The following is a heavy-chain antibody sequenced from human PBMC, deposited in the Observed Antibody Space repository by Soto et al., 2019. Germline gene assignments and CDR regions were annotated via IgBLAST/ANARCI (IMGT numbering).Heavy chain of an antibody. CDR3: ARDAWQWPTPGYYGMDV. CDR1: GGSVSSGSYY. D-gene: IGHD6-19*01. V-gene: IGHV4-61*01. CDR2: IYYSGSN. J-gene: IGHJ6*02. Sequence: QVQLQESGPGLVKPSETLSLTCTVSGGSVSSGSYYWSWIRQPPGKGLEWIGYIYYSGSNNYNPPLRSRVTISVDTSKNHCSLKLSSVTAADTAVYYCARDAWQWPTPGYYGMDVWGQGTTVTVSS.